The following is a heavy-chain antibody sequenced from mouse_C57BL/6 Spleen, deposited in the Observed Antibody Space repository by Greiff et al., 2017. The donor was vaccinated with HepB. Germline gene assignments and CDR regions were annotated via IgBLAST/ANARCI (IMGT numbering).Heavy chain of an antibody. CDR2: IYPSDSET. V-gene: IGHV1-61*01. CDR1: GYTFTSYW. D-gene: IGHD2-10*01. CDR3: ARAYYGPYFDY. Sequence: QLQQPGAELVRPGSSVKLSCKASGYTFTSYWMDWVKQRPGQGLEWIGNIYPSDSETHYNQKFKDKATLTVDKSSSTAYMQLSSLTSEDSAVYYCARAYYGPYFDYWGQGTTLTVSS. J-gene: IGHJ2*01.